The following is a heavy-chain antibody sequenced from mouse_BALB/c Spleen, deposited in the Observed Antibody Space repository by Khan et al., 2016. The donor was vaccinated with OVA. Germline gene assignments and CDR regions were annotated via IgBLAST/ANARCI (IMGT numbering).Heavy chain of an antibody. D-gene: IGHD1-1*02. Sequence: VQLKESGGGLVQPGGSRKLSCAASGFTFSSFGMHWVRQAPEKGLEWVAYISSGSSSIYYADTVKGRFTISRDNPKNTLFLQMTSLRSEDTAMDYCERADYGQWYFDVWGAGTTVTVSA. CDR1: GFTFSSFG. J-gene: IGHJ1*01. CDR2: ISSGSSSI. CDR3: ERADYGQWYFDV. V-gene: IGHV5-17*02.